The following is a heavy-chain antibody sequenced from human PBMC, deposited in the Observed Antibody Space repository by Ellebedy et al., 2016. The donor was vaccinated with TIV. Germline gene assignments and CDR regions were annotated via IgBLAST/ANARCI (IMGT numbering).Heavy chain of an antibody. CDR1: GFTFSTYW. J-gene: IGHJ1*01. D-gene: IGHD3-10*01. Sequence: GESLKISXAASGFTFSTYWMHWVRQVPGKGLVWVSRISGDAAYKNYADSVNGRFTISRDNSKNTLYLQMNSLRADDTAVYYCAKNSFGELPYWGQGTLVTVSS. CDR3: AKNSFGELPY. CDR2: ISGDAAYK. V-gene: IGHV3-74*01.